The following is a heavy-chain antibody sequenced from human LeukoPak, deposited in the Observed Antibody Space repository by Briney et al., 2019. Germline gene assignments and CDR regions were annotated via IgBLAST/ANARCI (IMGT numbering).Heavy chain of an antibody. Sequence: GASVKVSCKASGGTFSSYAISWVRQAPGQGLEWMGRIIPILGIANYAQKFQGRVTITADKSTSTAYMELSSLRSEDTAVYYCARDPGVGAGDYWGQGTLVTVSS. CDR1: GGTFSSYA. CDR2: IIPILGIA. D-gene: IGHD1-26*01. CDR3: ARDPGVGAGDY. V-gene: IGHV1-69*04. J-gene: IGHJ4*02.